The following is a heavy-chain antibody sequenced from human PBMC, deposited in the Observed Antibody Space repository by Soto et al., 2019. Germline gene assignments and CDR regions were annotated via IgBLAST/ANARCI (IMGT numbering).Heavy chain of an antibody. CDR1: GFTFSNYG. CDR3: TKRRNVLRFLEWSSGMEV. V-gene: IGHV3-30*18. J-gene: IGHJ6*02. CDR2: ISDDGSNK. Sequence: PGGSLRLSCAASGFTFSNYGMHWVRQAPGKGLEWVAVISDDGSNKYYADAMGGRFTMSRDNSKSTLYLQMNSLRVEDTAVYYCTKRRNVLRFLEWSSGMEVWGQGTTVTVSS. D-gene: IGHD3-3*01.